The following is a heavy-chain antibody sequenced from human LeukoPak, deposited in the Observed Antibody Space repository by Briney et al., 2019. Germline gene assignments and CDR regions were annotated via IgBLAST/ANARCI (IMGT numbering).Heavy chain of an antibody. Sequence: GGSLRLSCAASGFTFSSHWMSWVRQAPGKGLEWVANIERDGSEENYVESVKGRFTISRDNAKNALYLQMNSLRAEDTAVYFCAREPTAVGLWGQGTLVTVSS. V-gene: IGHV3-7*01. CDR3: AREPTAVGL. J-gene: IGHJ4*02. D-gene: IGHD1-26*01. CDR1: GFTFSSHW. CDR2: IERDGSEE.